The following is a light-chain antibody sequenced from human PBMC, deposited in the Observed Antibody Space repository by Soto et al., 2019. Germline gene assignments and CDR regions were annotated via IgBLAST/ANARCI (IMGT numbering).Light chain of an antibody. J-gene: IGLJ1*01. CDR2: EVN. Sequence: QSALTQPPSASGSPGQSVTISCTGTSSDVGGNNNVSWYQQHPGKAPKLMIYEVNKRPSGVPDRFSGSKSGNTASLTVSGLQAEDEAYYYCSSYAGSNNFGVFGTGTKVTVL. V-gene: IGLV2-8*01. CDR1: SSDVGGNNN. CDR3: SSYAGSNNFGV.